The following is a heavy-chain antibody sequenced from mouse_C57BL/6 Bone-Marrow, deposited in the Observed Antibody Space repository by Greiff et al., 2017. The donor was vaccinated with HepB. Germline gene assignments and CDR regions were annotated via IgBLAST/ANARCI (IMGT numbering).Heavy chain of an antibody. V-gene: IGHV5-17*01. J-gene: IGHJ1*03. Sequence: DVKLVESGGGLVKPGGSLKLSCAASGFTFSDYGMHWVRQAPEKGLEWVAYISSGSSTIYYADTVKGRFTISRDNAKNTLFLQMTSLRSEDTAMYYCARGLGVWYFDVWGTGTTVTVSS. D-gene: IGHD3-3*01. CDR2: ISSGSSTI. CDR1: GFTFSDYG. CDR3: ARGLGVWYFDV.